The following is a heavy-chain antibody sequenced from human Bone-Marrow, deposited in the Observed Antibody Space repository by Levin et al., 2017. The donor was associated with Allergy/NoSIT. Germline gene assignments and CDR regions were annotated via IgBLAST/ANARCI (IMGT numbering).Heavy chain of an antibody. V-gene: IGHV4-34*01. J-gene: IGHJ4*02. CDR3: ARGVDSIGFDY. D-gene: IGHD6-19*01. CDR2: INHSGST. Sequence: GSLRLSCAVYGGSFSGYYWSWIRQPPGKGLEWIGEINHSGSTNYNPSLKSRVTISVDTSKNQFSLKLSSVTAADTAVYYCARGVDSIGFDYWGQGTLVTVSS. CDR1: GGSFSGYY.